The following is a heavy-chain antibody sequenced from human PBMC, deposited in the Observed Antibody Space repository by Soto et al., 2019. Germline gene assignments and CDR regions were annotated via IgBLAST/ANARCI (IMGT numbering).Heavy chain of an antibody. CDR3: AHTRLYSTYRLGYYFDY. CDR2: IYWDDDK. Sequence: QITLKESGPTLVKPTQTLTLTCTFSGFSLSTSGVAVGWIRQPPGKALEWLALIYWDDDKRYSPSLKSRLTMTKDTPKNQVVLTMTDMDPVDTATYYCAHTRLYSTYRLGYYFDYWGQGTLVTVSS. V-gene: IGHV2-5*02. D-gene: IGHD4-4*01. CDR1: GFSLSTSGVA. J-gene: IGHJ4*02.